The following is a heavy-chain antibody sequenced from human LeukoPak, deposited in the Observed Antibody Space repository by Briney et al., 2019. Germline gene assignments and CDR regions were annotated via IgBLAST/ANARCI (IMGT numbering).Heavy chain of an antibody. CDR3: ARGVIRYFDWSYYYYYMDV. CDR2: INHSGST. V-gene: IGHV4-34*01. D-gene: IGHD3-9*01. CDR1: GGSFSGYY. Sequence: SETLSLTCAVHGGSFSGYYWSWIRQPPGKGLEWIGEINHSGSTNYNPSLKSRVNISVDTSKNQFSLKLSSVTAADTAVYYCARGVIRYFDWSYYYYYMDVWGKGTTVTVSS. J-gene: IGHJ6*03.